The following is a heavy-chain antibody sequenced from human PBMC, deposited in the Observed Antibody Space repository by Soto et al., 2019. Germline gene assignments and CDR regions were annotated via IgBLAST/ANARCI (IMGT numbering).Heavy chain of an antibody. CDR3: ARDLRYSSAYRFDY. CDR2: ISAYNGNT. CDR1: GYTFTSYG. Sequence: ASGKVSCKASGYTFTSYGISWVRQAPGQGLEWMGWISAYNGNTNYAQKLQGRVTMTTDTSTSTAYMELRSLRSDDTAVYYRARDLRYSSAYRFDYWGQGTLVTVSS. J-gene: IGHJ4*02. D-gene: IGHD6-19*01. V-gene: IGHV1-18*01.